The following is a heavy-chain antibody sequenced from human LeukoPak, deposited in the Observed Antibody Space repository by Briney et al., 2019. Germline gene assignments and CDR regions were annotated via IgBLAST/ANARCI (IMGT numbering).Heavy chain of an antibody. CDR2: INHSGST. J-gene: IGHJ4*02. CDR3: ARSSSDFWSGYYGFDY. V-gene: IGHV4-34*01. CDR1: GGSFSGYY. Sequence: SETLSLTCAVYGGSFSGYYWSWIRQPPGKWLEWNGEINHSGSTNYNPSLKSRVTISVDTSKNQFSLKLSSVAAADTAVYYCARSSSDFWSGYYGFDYWGQGTLVTVSS. D-gene: IGHD3-3*01.